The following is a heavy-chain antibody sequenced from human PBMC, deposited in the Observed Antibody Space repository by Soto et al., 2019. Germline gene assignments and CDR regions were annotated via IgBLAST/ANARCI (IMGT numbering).Heavy chain of an antibody. D-gene: IGHD5-18*01. V-gene: IGHV3-74*01. Sequence: FMRVCCTAAEGNCVNLGGRWVRQAPGKGLVWVSRISSDGSTATYADSVRGRFTISRDSAKNSLYLQMNSLRAEDTAVYYCARDYSSYGPFDYWGQGTLVTVSS. CDR1: EGNCVNLG. CDR3: ARDYSSYGPFDY. CDR2: ISSDGSTA. J-gene: IGHJ4*02.